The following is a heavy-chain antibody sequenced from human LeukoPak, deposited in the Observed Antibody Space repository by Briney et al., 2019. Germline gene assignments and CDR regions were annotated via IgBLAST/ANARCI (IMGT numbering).Heavy chain of an antibody. V-gene: IGHV3-7*01. D-gene: IGHD6-13*01. J-gene: IGHJ4*02. Sequence: QSGGSLRLSCAASGFTFSSYWMSWVRQAPGKGLEWLANIKQDGSEKYYVDSVKGRFTISRDNAKNSLYLQMNSLRAEDTAVYYCARDGSSSWYPRSYFDYWGQGTLVTVSS. CDR1: GFTFSSYW. CDR3: ARDGSSSWYPRSYFDY. CDR2: IKQDGSEK.